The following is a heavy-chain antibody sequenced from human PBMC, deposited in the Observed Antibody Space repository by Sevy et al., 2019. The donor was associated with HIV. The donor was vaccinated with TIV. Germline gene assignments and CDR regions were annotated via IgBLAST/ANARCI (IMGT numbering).Heavy chain of an antibody. CDR2: IRYDGSTK. D-gene: IGHD6-6*01. Sequence: GGSLRLSCTASGFTFSDYGMHWVRQAPGKGLEWVAFIRYDGSTKYYADSVKGRFTISRDNSKNMLFLQLNSLRVEDTAVYYCAKDLTVRYSTSSGDFDYWGQGSLVTVSS. CDR3: AKDLTVRYSTSSGDFDY. V-gene: IGHV3-30*02. J-gene: IGHJ4*02. CDR1: GFTFSDYG.